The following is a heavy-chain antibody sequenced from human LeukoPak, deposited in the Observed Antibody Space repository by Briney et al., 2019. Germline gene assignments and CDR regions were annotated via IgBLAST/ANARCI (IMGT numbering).Heavy chain of an antibody. CDR3: ARGAWSSWYGWFDP. J-gene: IGHJ5*02. D-gene: IGHD6-13*01. CDR2: INPNSGGT. V-gene: IGHV1-2*04. Sequence: ASVKVSCKASGYTFTGYYMHWVRQAPGQGLEWMGWINPNSGGTNYAQKFQGWVTMTRDTSISTAYMELSRLRSDDTAVYYCARGAWSSWYGWFDPWGQGTLVTVSS. CDR1: GYTFTGYY.